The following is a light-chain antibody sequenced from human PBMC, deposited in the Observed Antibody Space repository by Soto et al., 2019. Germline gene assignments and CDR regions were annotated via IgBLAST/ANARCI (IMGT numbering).Light chain of an antibody. CDR2: SNN. V-gene: IGLV1-44*01. CDR1: SSNIGSNT. Sequence: QSVLTQPPSASGTPGQRVTISCSGSSSNIGSNTVNWYQQLPGTAPKLLIYSNNQRPSGVPDRFSGSKSGTSASLAISGLQSEDEADYYCVAWDDSLSGVVFGGGTKVTVL. CDR3: VAWDDSLSGVV. J-gene: IGLJ2*01.